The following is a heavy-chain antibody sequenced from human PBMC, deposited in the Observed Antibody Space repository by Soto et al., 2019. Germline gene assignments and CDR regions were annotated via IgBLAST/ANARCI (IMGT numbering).Heavy chain of an antibody. CDR2: INPNSGGT. J-gene: IGHJ6*02. CDR1: GYTFTGYY. V-gene: IGHV1-2*04. D-gene: IGHD6-6*01. Sequence: QVQLVQSGAEVKKPGASVKVSCKASGYTFTGYYMHWVRQAPGQGLEWMGWINPNSGGTNYAQKFQGWVTMTRDTSISTAYRELSRLRADDTAVYYCARDLSSSTQSAEDYYYGMDVWGQGTTVTVSS. CDR3: ARDLSSSTQSAEDYYYGMDV.